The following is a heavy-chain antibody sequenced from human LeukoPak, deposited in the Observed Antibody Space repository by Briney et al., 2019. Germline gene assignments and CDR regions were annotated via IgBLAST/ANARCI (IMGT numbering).Heavy chain of an antibody. CDR3: ARPYCGGDCYTPYYGMDV. D-gene: IGHD2-21*02. V-gene: IGHV3-30-3*01. CDR1: GFTFSSYA. CDR2: ISYDGSSK. J-gene: IGHJ6*02. Sequence: PGGSLRPSCAASGFTFSSYAMHWVRQAPGKGLEWVAVISYDGSSKYYADSVKGRFTISRDNSKNTLYLQMNSLRAEDTAVYYCARPYCGGDCYTPYYGMDVWGQGTTVTVSS.